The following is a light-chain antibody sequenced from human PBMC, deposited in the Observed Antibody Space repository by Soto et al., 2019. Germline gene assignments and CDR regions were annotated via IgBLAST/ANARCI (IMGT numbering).Light chain of an antibody. Sequence: EIVLTQSPGTLSLSPRERATLSCRASQSVGSTYLAWYQQKPGQAPRLLIYGASSRATGIPDRFSGSGSGTDFTLTISRLEPEDFAVYYCQQYGDSPWTFGQGTKVDIK. CDR2: GAS. CDR1: QSVGSTY. CDR3: QQYGDSPWT. V-gene: IGKV3-20*01. J-gene: IGKJ1*01.